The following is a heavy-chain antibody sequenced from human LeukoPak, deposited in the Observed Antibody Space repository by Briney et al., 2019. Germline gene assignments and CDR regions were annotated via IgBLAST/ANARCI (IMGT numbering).Heavy chain of an antibody. CDR1: GYTLTSYG. CDR3: ARVELSDFWSGYKYYYYYMDV. J-gene: IGHJ6*03. Sequence: ASVKVSCKASGYTLTSYGISWVRQAPGQGLEWMGSISPYNGNTKYTERLQGRVIMTTDTSTSTAYMELSSLRSEDTAVYYCARVELSDFWSGYKYYYYYMDVWGKGTTVTVSS. CDR2: ISPYNGNT. D-gene: IGHD3-3*01. V-gene: IGHV1-18*04.